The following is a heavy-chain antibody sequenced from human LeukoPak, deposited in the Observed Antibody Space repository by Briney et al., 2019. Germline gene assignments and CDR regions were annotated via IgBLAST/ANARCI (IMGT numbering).Heavy chain of an antibody. CDR1: GFTFSNYA. CDR3: ARGYYYGSRSYAYFDY. V-gene: IGHV3-30-3*01. J-gene: IGHJ4*02. CDR2: ISYDATNE. D-gene: IGHD3-10*01. Sequence: GGSLRLSCEASGFTFSNYAMHWVRQAPGKGLEWVAIISYDATNENYADSVKGRFTISRDISKNTLYLQMNSLRAEDTALYYCARGYYYGSRSYAYFDYWGQGTLVTVSS.